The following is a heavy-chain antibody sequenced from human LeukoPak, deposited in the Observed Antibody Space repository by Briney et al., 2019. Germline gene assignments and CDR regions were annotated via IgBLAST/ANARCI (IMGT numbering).Heavy chain of an antibody. J-gene: IGHJ6*02. Sequence: ASVTVSCKGSGYTLTSDGISWVRQAPGQGLEGMGWISAYNGNTNYAHKFQGRVTMTEDTSTDTAYMELSSLRSEDTAVYYCATDAVTYHAIVYYYGMDVWGQGTTVTVSS. CDR1: GYTLTSDG. CDR3: ATDAVTYHAIVYYYGMDV. V-gene: IGHV1-18*01. D-gene: IGHD4-17*01. CDR2: ISAYNGNT.